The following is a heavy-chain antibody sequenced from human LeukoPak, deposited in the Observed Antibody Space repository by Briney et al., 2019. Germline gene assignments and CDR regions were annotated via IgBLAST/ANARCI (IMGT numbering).Heavy chain of an antibody. Sequence: ASVKVSCKASGYTFTGYYMHWVRQAPGQGLEWMGWINTNSGGTNYAQKFQGWVTMTRDTSISTAYMELSSLRAEDTAVYYCARIGVVTSPPEYYFDYWGQGTLVTVSS. CDR2: INTNSGGT. J-gene: IGHJ4*02. V-gene: IGHV1-2*04. CDR3: ARIGVVTSPPEYYFDY. D-gene: IGHD3-3*01. CDR1: GYTFTGYY.